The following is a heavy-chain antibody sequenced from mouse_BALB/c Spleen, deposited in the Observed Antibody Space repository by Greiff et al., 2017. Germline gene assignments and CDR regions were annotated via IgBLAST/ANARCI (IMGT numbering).Heavy chain of an antibody. Sequence: VQRVESGAELAKPGASVKMSCKASGYTFTSYWMHWVKQRPGQGLEWIGYINPSTGYTEYNQKFKDKATLTADKSSSTAYMQLSSLTSEDSAVYYCARSRMFAYWGQGTLVTVSA. CDR1: GYTFTSYW. CDR2: INPSTGYT. CDR3: ARSRMFAY. V-gene: IGHV1-7*01. J-gene: IGHJ3*01.